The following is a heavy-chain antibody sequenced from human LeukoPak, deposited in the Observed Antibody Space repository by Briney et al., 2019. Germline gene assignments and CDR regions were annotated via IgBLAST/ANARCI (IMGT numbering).Heavy chain of an antibody. CDR3: ARPYYDILTGYYLGDQYYFDY. J-gene: IGHJ4*02. CDR2: IYPGDPDT. V-gene: IGHV5-51*01. CDR1: GYSFTSYW. Sequence: HGESLKISCKGSGYSFTSYWIGWVRQMPGKGLEWMGIIYPGDPDTRYSPSFQGQVTISADKSISTAYLQWSSLKASDTAMYYCARPYYDILTGYYLGDQYYFDYWGQGTLVTVSS. D-gene: IGHD3-9*01.